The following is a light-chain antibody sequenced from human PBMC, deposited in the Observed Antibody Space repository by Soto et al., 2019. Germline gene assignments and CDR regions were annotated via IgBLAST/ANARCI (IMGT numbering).Light chain of an antibody. V-gene: IGLV2-8*01. CDR1: SSDVGAYNS. J-gene: IGLJ2*01. Sequence: QSVLTQPPSASGSPGQSVTISCTGTSSDVGAYNSVSWYQQHPGKAPKLMIYEVIKRPSGVPDRFSGSKSDNTASLTVSGLQAEDEAVYYCSSYAGSNTFVVFGGGPTLTVL. CDR3: SSYAGSNTFVV. CDR2: EVI.